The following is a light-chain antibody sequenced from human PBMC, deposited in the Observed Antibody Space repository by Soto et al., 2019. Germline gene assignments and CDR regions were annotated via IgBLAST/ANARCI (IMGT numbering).Light chain of an antibody. J-gene: IGKJ3*01. CDR3: QQFHDLPFT. V-gene: IGKV1-33*01. CDR2: DAS. Sequence: DLQMTQSPSSLSASVGDRVTITCQASEDITKSLNWFQQKPGKAPALLIYDASNLETGVPSNFSGSGSGTDFTFTISSLQPEHIATYYCQQFHDLPFTFGPGTKVELK. CDR1: EDITKS.